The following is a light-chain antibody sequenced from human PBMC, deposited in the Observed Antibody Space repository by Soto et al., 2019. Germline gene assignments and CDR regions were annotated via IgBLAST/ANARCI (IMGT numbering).Light chain of an antibody. CDR3: QVWDNTFDQV. CDR1: NIGTKG. Sequence: SSELTQPPSASVAPGQTATITCGGKNIGTKGVHWYQQRPGQAPMLVLYDDTDRPSGIPERFSGSNSGNTATLTISRVEVGDEADYYCQVWDNTFDQVFGGGTKVTVL. V-gene: IGLV3-21*02. J-gene: IGLJ2*01. CDR2: DDT.